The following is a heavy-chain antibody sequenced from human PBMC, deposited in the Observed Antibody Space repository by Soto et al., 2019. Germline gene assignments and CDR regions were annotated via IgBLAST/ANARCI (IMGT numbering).Heavy chain of an antibody. CDR2: IYYSGSS. J-gene: IGHJ5*02. D-gene: IGHD6-19*01. CDR1: GGSIISGDYY. Sequence: SETLSLTCTVSGGSIISGDYYFICIRQPPGKGLEYIGYIYYSGSSHYAPSLKSRVTISLDLSKNQFSLNLNSVTAADTAVYYCARVAGSGWYDAWGQGTLVTVSS. CDR3: ARVAGSGWYDA. V-gene: IGHV4-30-4*01.